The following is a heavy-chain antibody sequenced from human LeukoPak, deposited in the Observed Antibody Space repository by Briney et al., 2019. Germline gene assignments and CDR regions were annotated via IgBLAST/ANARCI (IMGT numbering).Heavy chain of an antibody. D-gene: IGHD3-22*01. CDR2: ISWNSGSI. Sequence: GGSLRLSCAASGFTFSSYAMSWVRQAPGKGLEWVSGISWNSGSIGYADSVKGRFTISRDNAKNSLYLQMNSLRAEDTALYYCAKSGPDYYDSSGYSNWFDPWGQGTLVTVSS. J-gene: IGHJ5*02. CDR1: GFTFSSYA. V-gene: IGHV3-9*01. CDR3: AKSGPDYYDSSGYSNWFDP.